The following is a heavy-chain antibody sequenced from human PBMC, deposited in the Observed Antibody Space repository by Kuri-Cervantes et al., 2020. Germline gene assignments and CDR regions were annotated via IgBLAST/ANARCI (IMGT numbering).Heavy chain of an antibody. D-gene: IGHD4/OR15-4a*01. CDR2: IYHTGST. CDR3: ARGTRLLRRGRYSYYMDV. Sequence: SQTLSLTCAVSGLFISHGHYWGWIRQPPGKGLEWIGSIYHTGSTYYNPSLKSRVTISVNTSKNQFSLKLSSVTAADTAVYYCARGTRLLRRGRYSYYMDVWGKGTTVTVSS. CDR1: GLFISHGHY. J-gene: IGHJ6*03. V-gene: IGHV4-38-2*01.